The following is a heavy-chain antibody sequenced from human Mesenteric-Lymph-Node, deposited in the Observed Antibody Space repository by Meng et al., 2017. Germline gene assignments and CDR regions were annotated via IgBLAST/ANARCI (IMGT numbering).Heavy chain of an antibody. Sequence: VQLGFECKNPGLSVKVHVNASGSTFSSYAISWVRQAPGQGLEWMEGIIPIFGTANYAQKFQGRVTITADESTSTAYMELSSLRSEDTAVYYCARDDYGGKRGAFDYWGQGTLVTVSS. CDR2: IIPIFGTA. CDR1: GSTFSSYA. V-gene: IGHV1-69*01. J-gene: IGHJ4*02. CDR3: ARDDYGGKRGAFDY. D-gene: IGHD4-23*01.